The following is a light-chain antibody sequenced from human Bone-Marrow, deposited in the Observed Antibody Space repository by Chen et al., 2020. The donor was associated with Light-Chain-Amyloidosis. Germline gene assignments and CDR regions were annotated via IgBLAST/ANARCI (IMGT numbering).Light chain of an antibody. J-gene: IGLJ2*01. Sequence: YELTPPPSVSVSPGQTARITCSGDDLPTKYAYWYQQKPGQAPELVIHTDTERPSGISERFSGSSSGTTATLTISGVQAEDEADYHCQSADSSGTYEVIFGGGTKLTVL. CDR1: DLPTKY. V-gene: IGLV3-25*03. CDR3: QSADSSGTYEVI. CDR2: TDT.